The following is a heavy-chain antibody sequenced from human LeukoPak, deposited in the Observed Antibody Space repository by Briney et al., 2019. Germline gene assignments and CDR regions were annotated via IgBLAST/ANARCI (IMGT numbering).Heavy chain of an antibody. V-gene: IGHV4-39*01. CDR2: IYYRKNT. CDR1: GGSISSSSAY. Sequence: SETLSLTCTVSGGSISSSSAYWGWIRQPSGKGLEWIGSIYYRKNTYYNPSLKSRVTISADTSKNQFSLTLGSVSATGTAVYYCASPRGFSYGYFDYWGQGTLVTVSS. D-gene: IGHD5-18*01. CDR3: ASPRGFSYGYFDY. J-gene: IGHJ4*02.